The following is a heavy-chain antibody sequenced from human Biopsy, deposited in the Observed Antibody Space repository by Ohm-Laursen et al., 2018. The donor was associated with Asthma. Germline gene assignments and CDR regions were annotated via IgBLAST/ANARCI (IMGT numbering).Heavy chain of an antibody. CDR3: AKELFPGWELRRGPDS. D-gene: IGHD1-26*01. Sequence: SLRLSCAAFGFTFSSYALSWVRQAPGKGLEWVAVISFDGSNEDYADSVKGRFTISRDNSKNTLFLEMNSLRPEDTAVYYCAKELFPGWELRRGPDSWGQGTLVTVSS. V-gene: IGHV3-30*18. CDR2: ISFDGSNE. CDR1: GFTFSSYA. J-gene: IGHJ4*02.